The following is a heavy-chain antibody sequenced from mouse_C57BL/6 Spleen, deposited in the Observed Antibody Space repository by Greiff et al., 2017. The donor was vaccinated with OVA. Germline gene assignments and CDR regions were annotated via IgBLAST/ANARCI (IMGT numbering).Heavy chain of an antibody. Sequence: EVHLVESGGGLVKPGGSLKLSCAASGFTFSSYTMSWVRQTPEKRLEWVATISGGGGNTYYPDSVKGRFTISRDNAKNTLYLQMSSLRSEDTALYYCARQGPLFDYYGSSYDAMDYWGQGTSVTVSS. CDR1: GFTFSSYT. V-gene: IGHV5-9*01. D-gene: IGHD1-1*01. J-gene: IGHJ4*01. CDR2: ISGGGGNT. CDR3: ARQGPLFDYYGSSYDAMDY.